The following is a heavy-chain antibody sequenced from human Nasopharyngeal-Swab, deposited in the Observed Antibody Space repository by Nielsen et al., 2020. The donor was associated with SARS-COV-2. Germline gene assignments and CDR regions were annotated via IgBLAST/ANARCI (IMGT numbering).Heavy chain of an antibody. J-gene: IGHJ4*02. CDR2: INPSGGGT. Sequence: ASVKVSCKASGYTFNSHYMHWVRQAPGQGPEWMGIINPSGGGTSYAQKFQGRVTMTSDTSTTTDYMELSSLRSEDTAVYYCARDCFFDGSDSSVIDHWGQGTSVTVSS. V-gene: IGHV1-46*02. CDR3: ARDCFFDGSDSSVIDH. CDR1: GYTFNSHY. D-gene: IGHD1-26*01.